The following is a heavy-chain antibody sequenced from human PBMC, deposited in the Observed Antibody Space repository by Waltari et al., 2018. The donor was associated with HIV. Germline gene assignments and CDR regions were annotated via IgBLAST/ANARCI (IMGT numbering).Heavy chain of an antibody. CDR2: CGPGGGET. V-gene: IGHV1-24*01. D-gene: IGHD2-21*02. CDR3: ATAPRHSDCGLDV. J-gene: IGHJ6*01. CDR1: GYTLGELS. Sequence: QVQLIQSGAEVKKPGASIKVSCKVSGYTLGELSIHWVRQAAGKGPEWMGGCGPGGGETSFAQRFGNRGNLTEDTSSDTDYMEERSLRYEDTSIYFCATAPRHSDCGLDVWGQGTTVTVS.